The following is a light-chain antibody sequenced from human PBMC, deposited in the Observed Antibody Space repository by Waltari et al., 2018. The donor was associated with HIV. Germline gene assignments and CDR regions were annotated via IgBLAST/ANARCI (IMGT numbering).Light chain of an antibody. V-gene: IGLV1-44*01. Sequence: QSVLTQPPSASGTPGQRVTISCSGSSSTLGSNTVNWYQQLPGTAPKLLIYSNNQRPSGVPDRFSGSKSGTSASLAISGLQSEDEADYYCAAWDDSLNGHWVFGGGTKLTVL. CDR2: SNN. CDR1: SSTLGSNT. CDR3: AAWDDSLNGHWV. J-gene: IGLJ3*02.